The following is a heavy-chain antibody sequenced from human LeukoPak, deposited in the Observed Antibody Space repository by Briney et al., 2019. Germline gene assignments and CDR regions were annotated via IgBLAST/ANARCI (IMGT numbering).Heavy chain of an antibody. CDR1: GFTFSNSA. CDR3: AKDRMVYED. Sequence: GGSLRLSCAASGFTFSNSAMSWVRQAPGKGLEWVSAISGSGGSTYYTDSVKGRFTISRDNSKNTLYLQMNSLRGEDTALYYCAKDRMVYEDWGQGILVTVSS. J-gene: IGHJ4*02. D-gene: IGHD2-8*01. V-gene: IGHV3-23*01. CDR2: ISGSGGST.